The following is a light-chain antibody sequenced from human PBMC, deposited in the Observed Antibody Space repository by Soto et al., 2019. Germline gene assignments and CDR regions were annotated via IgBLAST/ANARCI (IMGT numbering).Light chain of an antibody. Sequence: EIVLTQSPGTLSLSPGKRATLSCRASQSVSNFLAWYQQKAGQAPRLLIYDTSNRAGGIPARFSGSGSGTDFTLTISSLEPEDFAVYYCQQRINWPLTFGGGTKVDIK. J-gene: IGKJ4*01. CDR3: QQRINWPLT. V-gene: IGKV3-11*01. CDR2: DTS. CDR1: QSVSNF.